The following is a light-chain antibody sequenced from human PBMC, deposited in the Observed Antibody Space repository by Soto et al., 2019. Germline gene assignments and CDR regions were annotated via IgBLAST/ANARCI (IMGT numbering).Light chain of an antibody. CDR1: QSLLHRNGYNY. V-gene: IGKV2-28*01. CDR2: LGS. J-gene: IGKJ4*01. CDR3: VQALQTPLT. Sequence: DIVMTQSPLSLPVSPGAPASISCRSSQSLLHRNGYNYLDWYLQKPGQSPQLLIHLGSTRASGVPERFSVSGSGTDFTLKISRVEAEDVGVYYCVQALQTPLTFGGGTKVEIK.